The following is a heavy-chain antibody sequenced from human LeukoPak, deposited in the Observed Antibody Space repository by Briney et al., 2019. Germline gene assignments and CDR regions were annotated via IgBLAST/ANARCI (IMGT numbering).Heavy chain of an antibody. CDR2: INHSGST. D-gene: IGHD3-22*01. CDR3: ARDRTVVVITGYYYGMDV. Sequence: SETLSLTCAVYGGSFSGYYWSWIRHPPGKGLEWIGEINHSGSTNYNPSLKSRVTISVDTSKNQFSLKLSSVTAADTAVYYCARDRTVVVITGYYYGMDVWGQGTTVTVSS. CDR1: GGSFSGYY. V-gene: IGHV4-34*01. J-gene: IGHJ6*02.